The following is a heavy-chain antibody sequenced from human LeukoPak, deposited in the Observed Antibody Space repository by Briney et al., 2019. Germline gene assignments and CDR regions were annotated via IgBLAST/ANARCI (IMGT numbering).Heavy chain of an antibody. Sequence: GGSLRLSCAASGVTASSNYMSWVRQAPGKGLGWGSVIYSGGSTYYADSVKGRFTISKDNSKNSLYHQMNSLRAEDTAVYYCARGTYYYGSGSLDYWGQGTLVTVSS. CDR3: ARGTYYYGSGSLDY. V-gene: IGHV3-53*01. CDR1: GVTASSNY. J-gene: IGHJ4*02. CDR2: IYSGGST. D-gene: IGHD3-10*01.